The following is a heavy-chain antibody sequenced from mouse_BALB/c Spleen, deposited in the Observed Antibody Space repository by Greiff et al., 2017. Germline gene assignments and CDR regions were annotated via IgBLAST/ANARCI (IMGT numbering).Heavy chain of an antibody. V-gene: IGHV1-31*01. Sequence: VQLQQSGPELVKPGASVKISCKASGYSFTGYYMHWVKQSHVKSLEWIGRINPYNGATSYNQNFKDKASFTVDKSSSTAYMELHSLTSEDSAVYYCARTDYGNYEGFYAMDYWGQGTSVTVSS. CDR1: GYSFTGYY. CDR2: INPYNGAT. J-gene: IGHJ4*01. CDR3: ARTDYGNYEGFYAMDY. D-gene: IGHD2-1*01.